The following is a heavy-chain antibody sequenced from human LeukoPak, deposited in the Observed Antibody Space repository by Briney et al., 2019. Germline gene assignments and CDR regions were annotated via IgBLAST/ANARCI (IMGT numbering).Heavy chain of an antibody. J-gene: IGHJ4*02. CDR1: GFTFSSYA. CDR2: ISYDGSNK. V-gene: IGHV3-30-3*01. D-gene: IGHD2-8*01. CDR3: ARDETNFDY. Sequence: GGSLRLSCAASGFTFSSYAMHWVRQAPGKGLEWVAVISYDGSNKYYADSVKGRFTISRDNSKNTLYLQTNSLRAEDTAVYYCARDETNFDYWGQETLVTVSS.